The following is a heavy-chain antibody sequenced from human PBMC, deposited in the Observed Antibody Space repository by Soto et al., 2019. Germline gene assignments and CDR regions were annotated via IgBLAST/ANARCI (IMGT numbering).Heavy chain of an antibody. V-gene: IGHV4-34*01. J-gene: IGHJ6*02. Sequence: SETLSLTCAVYGGSFSGYYWSWICQPPGKGLEWIGEINHSGSTDYNPSLKSRVIISVDTSKNQFSLKLSSVTAADTAVYYCARVQGSGSYYNGYGMDGWGQGTTVTVSS. CDR3: ARVQGSGSYYNGYGMDG. CDR1: GGSFSGYY. CDR2: INHSGST. D-gene: IGHD3-10*01.